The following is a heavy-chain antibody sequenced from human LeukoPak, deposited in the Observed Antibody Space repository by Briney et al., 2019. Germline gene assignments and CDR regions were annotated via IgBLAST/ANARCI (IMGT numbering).Heavy chain of an antibody. CDR3: ARGLGYCTSTTCLLPFDY. CDR1: GFTFSNYA. V-gene: IGHV3-53*01. J-gene: IGHJ4*02. Sequence: GGSLRLSCAASGFTFSNYAMTWVRQAPGKGLECVSVIYSGGSTYYADSVKGRFTVSRDNSKNTLYLQMNSLRAEDTAMYYCARGLGYCTSTTCLLPFDYWGQGTLVTVSS. D-gene: IGHD2-2*01. CDR2: IYSGGST.